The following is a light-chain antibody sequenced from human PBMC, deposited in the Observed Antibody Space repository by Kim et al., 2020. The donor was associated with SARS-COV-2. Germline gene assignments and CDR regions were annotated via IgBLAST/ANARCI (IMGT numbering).Light chain of an antibody. CDR1: NIGTKS. CDR3: QVWDTSSYHVV. Sequence: SYELTQPPSVSVAPGQTATIPCGGVNIGTKSVHWYHQKPGQAPLLVVYDDSDRPSGIPERFSGSNSGNTATLTISRVEAGDEADYYCQVWDTSSYHVVFGGGTQLTVL. V-gene: IGLV3-21*02. CDR2: DDS. J-gene: IGLJ2*01.